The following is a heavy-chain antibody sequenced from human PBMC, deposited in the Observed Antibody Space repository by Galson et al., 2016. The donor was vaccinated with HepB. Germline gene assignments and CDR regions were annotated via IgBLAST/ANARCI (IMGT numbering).Heavy chain of an antibody. CDR3: ARDYRHCGADPM. CDR2: IKQDASEK. J-gene: IGHJ4*02. V-gene: IGHV3-7*01. D-gene: IGHD2-21*02. Sequence: SLRLSCAASGFAFNTYWMSWVRHAPGKGLEWVANIKQDASEKYYVDSVKGRFTISRDNAKNSLYLRMNSLTAGDTAVYYCARDYRHCGADPMGAQGTLVTVSS. CDR1: GFAFNTYW.